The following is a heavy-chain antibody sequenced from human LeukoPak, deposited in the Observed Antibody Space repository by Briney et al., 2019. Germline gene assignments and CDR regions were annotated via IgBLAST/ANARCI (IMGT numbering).Heavy chain of an antibody. V-gene: IGHV1-2*02. Sequence: GASVKVSCKASGYMFIGYYIHWVRQAPGQGLEWMGWINPNSGGTNYAQKFRGRVTMTRAPSINTAYMEVISLASDDTAVYYCARDSSVTTPRGGFGIWGQGTKVTVSS. CDR1: GYMFIGYY. CDR2: INPNSGGT. J-gene: IGHJ3*02. CDR3: ARDSSVTTPRGGFGI. D-gene: IGHD3-10*01.